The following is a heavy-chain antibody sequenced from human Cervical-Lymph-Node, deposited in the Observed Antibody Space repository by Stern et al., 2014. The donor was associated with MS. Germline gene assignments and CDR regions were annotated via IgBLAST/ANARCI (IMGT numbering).Heavy chain of an antibody. CDR3: AREGAGSTTFFDP. J-gene: IGHJ5*02. D-gene: IGHD2-2*01. V-gene: IGHV4-59*12. CDR1: GGSITPYY. Sequence: VQLVESGPRLVKPSETLSLTCTVSGGSITPYYWSWIRQSPGRGLEWIGYIYYSGRTDYNPSLQSRVAISVDTSKNQFSLKLTDVTAADTAMHYCAREGAGSTTFFDPWGQGSQVTVSS. CDR2: IYYSGRT.